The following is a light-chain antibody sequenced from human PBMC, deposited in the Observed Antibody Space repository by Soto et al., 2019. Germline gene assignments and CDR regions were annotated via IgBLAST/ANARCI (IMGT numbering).Light chain of an antibody. CDR3: QQYGNSPPYT. Sequence: EIVLTQSPGTLSLSPGEGATLSCRASQSVSSNFLAWYQQKPGQAPRLLIFGASSRASDIPDRFSGSGSGTDFTLTISRLEPEDFAVYYCQQYGNSPPYTFGQGTKLEIK. J-gene: IGKJ2*01. V-gene: IGKV3-20*01. CDR1: QSVSSNF. CDR2: GAS.